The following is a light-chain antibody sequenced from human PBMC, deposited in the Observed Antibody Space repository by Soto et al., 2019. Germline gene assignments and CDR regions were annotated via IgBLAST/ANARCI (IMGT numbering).Light chain of an antibody. CDR2: LGS. J-gene: IGKJ2*01. CDR1: QSLLYSNGYNY. V-gene: IGKV2-28*01. CDR3: MQPLQTPYT. Sequence: DIVMTQSPLSLPVTPGEPASISCRSSQSLLYSNGYNYLDWYLQKPGQPPQLLIYLGSNRASGVPDRFSGSGSGTDFTLKISRVEAEDVGVYYCMQPLQTPYTSGQGTKLEIK.